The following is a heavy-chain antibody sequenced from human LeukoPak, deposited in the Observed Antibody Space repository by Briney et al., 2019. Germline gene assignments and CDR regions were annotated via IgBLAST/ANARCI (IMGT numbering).Heavy chain of an antibody. CDR3: ARDYSSSWSYFDY. V-gene: IGHV4-59*01. CDR1: GGPISSYY. D-gene: IGHD6-13*01. CDR2: IYYSGST. Sequence: SETLSLTCTVSGGPISSYYWSWIRQPPGKGLEWIGYIYYSGSTNYNPSLKSRVTISVDTSKNQFSLKLSSVTAADTAVYYCARDYSSSWSYFDYWGQGTLVTVSS. J-gene: IGHJ4*02.